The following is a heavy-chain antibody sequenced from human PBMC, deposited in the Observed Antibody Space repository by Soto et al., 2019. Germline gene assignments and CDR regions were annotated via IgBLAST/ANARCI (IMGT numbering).Heavy chain of an antibody. D-gene: IGHD2-8*02. CDR3: AKATATGGGAFDI. V-gene: IGHV3-30-3*01. CDR2: VSKDGSDK. CDR1: GFIFSSFP. Sequence: PGGSLRLSCAASGFIFSSFPMHWVRQAPGKGLEWVAVVSKDGSDKHYADSAKGRFTISRDRSKNTVYLQMNSLTAGDTAVYYCAKATATGGGAFDISGQGTMVTVSS. J-gene: IGHJ3*02.